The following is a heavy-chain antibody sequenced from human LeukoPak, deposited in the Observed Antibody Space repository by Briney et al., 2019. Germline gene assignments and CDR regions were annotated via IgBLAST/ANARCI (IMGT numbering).Heavy chain of an antibody. V-gene: IGHV1-2*02. Sequence: ASVKVSCKASGYTFTGYYMHWVRQAPGQGLEWMGWINPNSGGTNYAQKFQGRVTMTRDTSISTAYMELSRLRSDDTAVYYCARVGSRIQLRLGSYWGQGTLVTVSS. CDR3: ARVGSRIQLRLGSY. CDR1: GYTFTGYY. D-gene: IGHD5-18*01. CDR2: INPNSGGT. J-gene: IGHJ4*02.